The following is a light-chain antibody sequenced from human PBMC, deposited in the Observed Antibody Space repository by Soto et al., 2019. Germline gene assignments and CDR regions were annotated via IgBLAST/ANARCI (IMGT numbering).Light chain of an antibody. CDR2: GAS. V-gene: IGKV3-15*01. CDR1: QVIASN. Sequence: EMLMTQSPGTLSVSPGERATLSCRASQVIASNLAWYQRKPGQAPRLLIYGASTRATGVPARFSGSGSGTEFTLTISSLQSEDFAVYYCQQYNNWPSITFGQGTRLEIK. J-gene: IGKJ5*01. CDR3: QQYNNWPSIT.